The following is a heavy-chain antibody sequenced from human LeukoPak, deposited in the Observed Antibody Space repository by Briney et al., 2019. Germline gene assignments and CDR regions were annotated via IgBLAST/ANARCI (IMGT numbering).Heavy chain of an antibody. CDR2: ISGSGSST. CDR3: AKALLTGYYRVDAFDI. V-gene: IGHV3-23*01. J-gene: IGHJ3*02. Sequence: GGSLRLSCAASGFTFSSYAMSWVRQAPGKGLEWVSAISGSGSSTYYADSVKGRFTISRDNSKNTLYLQMNSLRAEDTAVYYCAKALLTGYYRVDAFDIWGQGTMVTVSS. D-gene: IGHD3-9*01. CDR1: GFTFSSYA.